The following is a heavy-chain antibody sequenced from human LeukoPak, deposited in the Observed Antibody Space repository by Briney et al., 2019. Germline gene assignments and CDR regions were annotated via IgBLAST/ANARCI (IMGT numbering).Heavy chain of an antibody. CDR1: GFTFSTSW. D-gene: IGHD4-11*01. CDR3: ARDRAYSTFDF. J-gene: IGHJ4*02. CDR2: INVDDSSK. Sequence: GGSLRLPCAASGFTFSTSWMTWVRQAPGKGLERVAIINVDDSSKSYLDSVKGRFTISRDNARNSLYLQMNNLRAEDTAVYYCARDRAYSTFDFWGQGTLVAVSS. V-gene: IGHV3-7*01.